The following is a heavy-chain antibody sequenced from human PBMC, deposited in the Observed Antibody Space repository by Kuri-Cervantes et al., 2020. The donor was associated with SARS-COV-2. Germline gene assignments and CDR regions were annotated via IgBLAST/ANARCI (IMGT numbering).Heavy chain of an antibody. CDR3: ARGTYRLGVVLTLSYYYYYMDV. V-gene: IGHV1-69*05. CDR2: IIPIFGTA. D-gene: IGHD3-3*01. Sequence: SVKVSCKASGGTFSSYAISWVRQAPGQGLEWMGGIIPIFGTANYAQKFQGRVTITTDESTNTAYMELSSLRSEDTAVYYCARGTYRLGVVLTLSYYYYYMDVWGKGTTVTVSS. CDR1: GGTFSSYA. J-gene: IGHJ6*03.